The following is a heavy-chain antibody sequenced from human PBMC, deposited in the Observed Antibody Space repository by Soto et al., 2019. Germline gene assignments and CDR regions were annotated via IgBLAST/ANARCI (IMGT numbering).Heavy chain of an antibody. CDR1: WYTITSYY. V-gene: IGHV1-46*01. CDR3: ARGYCSRGNCYRLYYYEMDV. J-gene: IGHJ6*02. CDR2: INATSSAT. D-gene: IGHD2-15*01. Sequence: SGKVCFKASWYTITSYYMHRVRQAPGQGLEWMGIINATSSATNYSQKFQGRVTMTRDVSTSTVYMEMSGLRSEDTAVYYCARGYCSRGNCYRLYYYEMDVESQWTTVTVAS.